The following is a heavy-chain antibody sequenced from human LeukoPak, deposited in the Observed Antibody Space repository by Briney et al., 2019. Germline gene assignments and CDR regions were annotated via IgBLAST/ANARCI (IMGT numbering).Heavy chain of an antibody. CDR2: INWNGGST. CDR1: GFTFDDYG. V-gene: IGHV3-20*04. CDR3: VKVTSVSGGDC. J-gene: IGHJ4*02. D-gene: IGHD6-19*01. Sequence: GGSLRLSCAASGFTFDDYGMSWVRQAPGKGLEWVSGINWNGGSTGYADSVKGRFTISRDNAKNSLYLQMNSLRAEDTAVYYCVKVTSVSGGDCWGQGTLLTVSS.